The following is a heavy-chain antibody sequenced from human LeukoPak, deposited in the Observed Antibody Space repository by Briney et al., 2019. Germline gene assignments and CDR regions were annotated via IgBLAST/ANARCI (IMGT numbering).Heavy chain of an antibody. CDR1: GGSLSSGGYY. J-gene: IGHJ4*02. CDR2: IYYSGST. Sequence: PSETLSLTCTVSGGSLSSGGYYWSWIRQHPGTGLEWIGYIYYSGSTYYNPSLKSRVTISVDTSKNQFSLKLSSVTAADTAVYYCARGSSELVPTPLFDYWGQGTLVTVSS. V-gene: IGHV4-31*03. CDR3: ARGSSELVPTPLFDY. D-gene: IGHD6-6*01.